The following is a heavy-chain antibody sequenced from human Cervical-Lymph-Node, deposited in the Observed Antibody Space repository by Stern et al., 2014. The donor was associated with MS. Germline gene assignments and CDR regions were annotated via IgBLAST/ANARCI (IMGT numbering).Heavy chain of an antibody. Sequence: VQLVQSGGGVVQPGRSLRLSCAASGFTFSSYGMHWVRQAPGKGLEWVTVIWHDGSIKQYADSVMGRFTISKDNDRSTLHLQMNSLRAEDTAVYYCARGGLWGAYAPMDVWARGPRSPSP. CDR3: ARGGLWGAYAPMDV. J-gene: IGHJ6*02. V-gene: IGHV3-33*01. CDR1: GFTFSSYG. D-gene: IGHD3-16*01. CDR2: IWHDGSIK.